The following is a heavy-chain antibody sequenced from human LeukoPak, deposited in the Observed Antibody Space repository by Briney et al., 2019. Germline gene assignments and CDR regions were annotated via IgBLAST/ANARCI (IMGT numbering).Heavy chain of an antibody. CDR3: ARAQDFSDSSGPNYLDF. J-gene: IGHJ4*02. D-gene: IGHD3-22*01. V-gene: IGHV4-4*02. CDR1: GDDISSSNW. CDR2: VYHSGST. Sequence: PSETLSLTCSVSGDDISSSNWWTWVRQPPQKGLEWIEEVYHSGSTNYNPSLKSRVTISVSTSKNQFSLKLLSVTAADTAVYYCARAQDFSDSSGPNYLDFWGQGILVTVSS.